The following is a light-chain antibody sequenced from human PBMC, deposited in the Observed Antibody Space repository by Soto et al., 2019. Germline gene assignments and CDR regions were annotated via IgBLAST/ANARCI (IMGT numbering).Light chain of an antibody. CDR2: GPS. V-gene: IGKV3-20*01. Sequence: EIVLTQSPATMSLSAWESATLSFMTSQSVSRNLAWYQQKPGQAPRLLIYGPSTRATGIPDRFSGSGSGTDFTLTISGLEPEDFALYYCQQYGVTPPNTFGGGTKVDIK. J-gene: IGKJ4*01. CDR1: QSVSRN. CDR3: QQYGVTPPNT.